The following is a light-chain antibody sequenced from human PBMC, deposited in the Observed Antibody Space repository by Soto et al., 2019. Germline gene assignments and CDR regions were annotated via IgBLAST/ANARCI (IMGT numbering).Light chain of an antibody. CDR1: QRVANY. V-gene: IGKV3-11*01. Sequence: ILTTQPPAKPSLSPVERATLSCRASQRVANYLDWLQQKPGRAPRFFINESSTRARGFPARFSGSGFGTDFILTSRSLELEDSGVYSSHQHNNSPQTFGQGTKGDIK. CDR2: ESS. J-gene: IGKJ1*01. CDR3: HQHNNSPQT.